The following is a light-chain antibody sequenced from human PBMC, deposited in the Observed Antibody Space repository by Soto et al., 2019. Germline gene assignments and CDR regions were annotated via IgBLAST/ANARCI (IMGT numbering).Light chain of an antibody. J-gene: IGKJ1*01. CDR1: QSVSSNY. Sequence: EIVLTQSPGTLSLSPGERATLSCRAIQSVSSNYLAWYQQKPGQVPRLFIYGASRRATGIPDRFRGSRSGTDFTLTISSLQPEDSATYYCHQYYNRPPWTFGQGTMVDI. V-gene: IGKV3-20*01. CDR3: HQYYNRPPWT. CDR2: GAS.